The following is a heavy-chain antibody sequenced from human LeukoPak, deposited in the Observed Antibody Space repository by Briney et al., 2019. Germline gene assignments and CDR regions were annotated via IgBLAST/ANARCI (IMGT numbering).Heavy chain of an antibody. CDR3: ARTGGDCSSGLCYYAMDV. V-gene: IGHV4-59*01. D-gene: IGHD2-21*02. Sequence: SETLSLTCLVSGGSISGSHWSWIRQPPGKGLEWIGYIHYTGSTDYNPSLRSRVTLSIDMSKNQFSLRLSSVTAADTAVYYCARTGGDCSSGLCYYAMDVGGKGPRSPSPQ. J-gene: IGHJ6*01. CDR2: IHYTGST. CDR1: GGSISGSH.